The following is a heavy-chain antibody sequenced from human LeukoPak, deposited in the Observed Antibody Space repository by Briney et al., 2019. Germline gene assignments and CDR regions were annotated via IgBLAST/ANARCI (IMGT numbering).Heavy chain of an antibody. D-gene: IGHD5-24*01. V-gene: IGHV4-59*01. CDR2: IYYSGST. CDR1: GGSISSYY. CDR3: ARVKRFRRGSHAFDI. J-gene: IGHJ3*02. Sequence: SETLSLTCTVSGGSISSYYWSWIRQPPGKGLEWFGYIYYSGSTNYNPSLKSRVTISVDTSKNQFSLKLSSVTAADTAVYYCARVKRFRRGSHAFDIWGQGTMVTVSS.